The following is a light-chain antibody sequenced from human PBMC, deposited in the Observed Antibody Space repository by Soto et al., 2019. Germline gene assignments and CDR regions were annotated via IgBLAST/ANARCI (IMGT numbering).Light chain of an antibody. CDR2: AAS. V-gene: IGKV1-27*01. CDR1: QGISNH. J-gene: IGKJ4*01. CDR3: QEYDSSPQRT. Sequence: DIQMTQSPSSLSASVGDRVTITCRASQGISNHLAWYQQKPGKVPKLLIYAASTLQSGVPSRFSVSGSGTDFTLTICSLQPEDVAPYYCQEYDSSPQRTFGGGTKVEIK.